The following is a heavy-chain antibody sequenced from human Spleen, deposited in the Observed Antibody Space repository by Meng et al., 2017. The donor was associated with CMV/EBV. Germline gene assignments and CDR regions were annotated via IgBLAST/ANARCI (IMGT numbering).Heavy chain of an antibody. Sequence: SVKVSCKASGCTFSSYAISWVRQAPGQGLEWMGGIIPIFGTANYAQKFQGRVTITTDESTSTAYMELSSLRSEDTAVYYCARESYSSSSVYYYYYGMDVWGQGTTVTVSS. CDR2: IIPIFGTA. J-gene: IGHJ6*02. D-gene: IGHD6-6*01. CDR1: GCTFSSYA. CDR3: ARESYSSSSVYYYYYGMDV. V-gene: IGHV1-69*05.